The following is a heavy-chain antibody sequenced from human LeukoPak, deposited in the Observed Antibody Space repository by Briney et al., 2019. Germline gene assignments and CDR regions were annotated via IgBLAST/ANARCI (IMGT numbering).Heavy chain of an antibody. D-gene: IGHD6-13*01. CDR2: IYYIGST. CDR3: ARTPSSWYFDY. Sequence: PSETLSLTCTVSGGSVSSGSYYWSWIRQPPGKGLEWIGYIYYIGSTNYNPSLKSRVTISVDTSKNQFSLKLSSVTAADTAVYYCARTPSSWYFDYWGQGTLVTVSS. V-gene: IGHV4-61*01. CDR1: GGSVSSGSYY. J-gene: IGHJ4*02.